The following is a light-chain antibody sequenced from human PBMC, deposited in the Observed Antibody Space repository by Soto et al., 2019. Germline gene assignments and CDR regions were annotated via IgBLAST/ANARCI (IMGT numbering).Light chain of an antibody. V-gene: IGLV1-40*01. Sequence: QSVLTQSPSVSGAPGQRVTISCAGNSSNIGAGYDVHWYKQLPGTAPKVLIYGNDNRPLGVPDRFSGSKSGTSGSLVISGLQAEDEADYYCAAWDDNVYVFGTGTKVTVL. CDR1: SSNIGAGYD. CDR2: GND. J-gene: IGLJ1*01. CDR3: AAWDDNVYV.